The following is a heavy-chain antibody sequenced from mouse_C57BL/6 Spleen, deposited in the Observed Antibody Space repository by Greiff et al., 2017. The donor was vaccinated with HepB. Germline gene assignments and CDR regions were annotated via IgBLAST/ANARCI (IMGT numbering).Heavy chain of an antibody. D-gene: IGHD2-5*01. CDR3: ARGDYYSNYGFAY. Sequence: QVQLQQPGAELVMPGASVKLSCKASGYTFTSYWMHWVKQRPGQGLEWIGEIDPSDSYTNYNQKFKGKSTLTVDKSYSTAYMQLSSLKSEDSAVYYCARGDYYSNYGFAYWGQGTLVTVSA. CDR2: IDPSDSYT. CDR1: GYTFTSYW. V-gene: IGHV1-69*01. J-gene: IGHJ3*01.